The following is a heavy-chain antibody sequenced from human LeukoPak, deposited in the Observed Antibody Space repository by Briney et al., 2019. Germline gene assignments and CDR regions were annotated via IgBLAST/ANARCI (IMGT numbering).Heavy chain of an antibody. J-gene: IGHJ5*02. CDR2: IYHSGST. D-gene: IGHD2-2*01. CDR3: ARPIVVVPAATNWFDP. CDR1: GGSISSGGYS. Sequence: PSETLSLTCAVSGGSISSGGYSWSWIRQPPGKGLEWIGYIYHSGSTYYNPSLKSRVTISVDRSKNQFSLKLSSVTAADTAVYYCARPIVVVPAATNWFDPWGQGTLVTVSS. V-gene: IGHV4-30-2*01.